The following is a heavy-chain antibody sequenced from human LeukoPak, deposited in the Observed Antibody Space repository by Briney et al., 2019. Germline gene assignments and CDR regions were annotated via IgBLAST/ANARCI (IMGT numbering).Heavy chain of an antibody. V-gene: IGHV4-34*01. Sequence: SETLSLTCTVYGGSFSGYYWSWIRQPPGKGLEWIGEINHSGSTNYNPSLKSRVTISVDTSKNQFSLKLSSVTAADTAVYYCVRRYYDSLTGYSSDDYWGQGTLVTVSS. CDR1: GGSFSGYY. D-gene: IGHD3-9*01. CDR2: INHSGST. CDR3: VRRYYDSLTGYSSDDY. J-gene: IGHJ4*02.